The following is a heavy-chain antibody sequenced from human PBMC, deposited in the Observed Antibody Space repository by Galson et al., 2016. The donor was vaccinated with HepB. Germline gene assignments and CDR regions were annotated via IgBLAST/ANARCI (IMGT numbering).Heavy chain of an antibody. CDR1: GFIFTNYG. J-gene: IGHJ6*02. CDR2: IWYDGKKK. CDR3: AKDDNWNDAYYYYGMDF. V-gene: IGHV3-33*06. Sequence: SLRLSCAASGFIFTNYGMHWVRQAPGKGLEWVAVIWYDGKKKYYGDSVKGRFSISRDNAKNTLSRQMNSLRGEDTAVYYCAKDDNWNDAYYYYGMDFWGQGTTVTVSS. D-gene: IGHD1-1*01.